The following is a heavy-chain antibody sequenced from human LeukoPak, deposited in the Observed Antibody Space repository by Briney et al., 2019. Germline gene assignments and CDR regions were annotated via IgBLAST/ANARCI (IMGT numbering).Heavy chain of an antibody. CDR2: IYYSGST. CDR3: ARDNPIRGGNSLDY. Sequence: PSETLSLTCTVSGGSISNYYWSWIRQPPGKGLEWIGYIYYSGSTNYNPSLKSRVTISVDTSENQFSLKLSPVTAADTAVYYCARDNPIRGGNSLDYWGQGTLVTVSS. D-gene: IGHD4-23*01. CDR1: GGSISNYY. V-gene: IGHV4-59*01. J-gene: IGHJ4*02.